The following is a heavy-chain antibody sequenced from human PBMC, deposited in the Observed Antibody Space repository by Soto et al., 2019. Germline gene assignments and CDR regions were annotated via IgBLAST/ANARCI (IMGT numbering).Heavy chain of an antibody. V-gene: IGHV1-46*01. J-gene: IGHJ4*02. CDR1: GYTFTSYY. D-gene: IGHD3-22*01. Sequence: ASVKVSCKASGYTFTSYYMHWVRQTPGQGLEWMGIINPSGGSTSYAQKFQGRVTMTRDTSTSTVYMELSSLRSEDTAVYYCASVEYYYDSSGYKFDYWGQGTLVTVSS. CDR3: ASVEYYYDSSGYKFDY. CDR2: INPSGGST.